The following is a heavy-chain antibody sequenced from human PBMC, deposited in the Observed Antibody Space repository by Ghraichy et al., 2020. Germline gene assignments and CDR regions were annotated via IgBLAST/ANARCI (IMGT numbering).Heavy chain of an antibody. CDR1: GGSISSYY. CDR2: IYTSGST. J-gene: IGHJ6*02. D-gene: IGHD1-7*01. V-gene: IGHV4-4*07. CDR3: ARDHHGITGTTYYYYGMDV. Sequence: SETLSLTCTVSGGSISSYYWSWIRQPAGKGLEWIGRIYTSGSTNYNPSLKSRVTMSVDTSKNQFSLKLSSVTAADTAVYYCARDHHGITGTTYYYYGMDVWGQGTTVTVSS.